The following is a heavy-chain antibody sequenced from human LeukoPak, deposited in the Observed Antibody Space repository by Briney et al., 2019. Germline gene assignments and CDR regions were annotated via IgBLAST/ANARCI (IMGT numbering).Heavy chain of an antibody. CDR2: IIPIFGTA. D-gene: IGHD6-13*01. CDR1: GYTFTSYG. Sequence: SVKVSCKASGYTFTSYGISWVRQAPGQGLEWMGGIIPIFGTANYAQKFQGRVTITADESTSTAYMELSSLRSEDTAVYYCAFGYSSSWYDHWGQGTLVTVSS. CDR3: AFGYSSSWYDH. V-gene: IGHV1-69*13. J-gene: IGHJ5*02.